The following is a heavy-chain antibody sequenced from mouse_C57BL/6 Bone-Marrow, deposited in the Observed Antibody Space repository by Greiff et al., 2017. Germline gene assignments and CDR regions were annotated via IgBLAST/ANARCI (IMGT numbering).Heavy chain of an antibody. CDR3: ARAYYGSSYDWYFDV. J-gene: IGHJ1*03. D-gene: IGHD1-1*01. V-gene: IGHV5-4*01. CDR2: ISDGGSYT. Sequence: EVHLVESGGGLVKPRGSLKLSCAASGFTFSSYAMSWVRQTPEKRLEWVATISDGGSYTYYPDNVKGRFTISRDNAKNNLYLQMSHLKSEDTAMYYCARAYYGSSYDWYFDVWGTGTTVTVSS. CDR1: GFTFSSYA.